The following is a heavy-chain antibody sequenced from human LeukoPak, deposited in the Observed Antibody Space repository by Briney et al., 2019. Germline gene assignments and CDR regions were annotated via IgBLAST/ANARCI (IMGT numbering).Heavy chain of an antibody. J-gene: IGHJ4*02. CDR2: INPHSGGT. V-gene: IGHV1-2*02. Sequence: APVKVSCKASGYLFINYYVHWVRQAPGQGLEWMGWINPHSGGTNYAKKFQGRVTVTRDTSITTVYMELSRLTSDDTAVFYCARAHDYGGISGPSTWDYWGQGTLVTVSS. CDR3: ARAHDYGGISGPSTWDY. D-gene: IGHD4-23*01. CDR1: GYLFINYY.